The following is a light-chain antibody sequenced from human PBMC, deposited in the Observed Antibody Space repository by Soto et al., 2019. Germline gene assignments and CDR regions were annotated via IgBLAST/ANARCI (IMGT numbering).Light chain of an antibody. CDR2: NNN. Sequence: QSVLTQPPSASGTPGQTVIISCSGSRSDIGSNSVNWYQHLPGTAPKLLIYNNNQRPSGVPDRFSGSKSGTSASLAISGLQNEDEADYYCSSYTDDRSYVFGSGTKVTVL. J-gene: IGLJ1*01. CDR1: RSDIGSNS. V-gene: IGLV1-44*01. CDR3: SSYTDDRSYV.